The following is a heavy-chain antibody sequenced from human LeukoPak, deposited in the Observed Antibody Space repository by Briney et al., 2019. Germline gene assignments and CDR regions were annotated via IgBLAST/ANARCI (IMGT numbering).Heavy chain of an antibody. CDR2: ISGSGGST. Sequence: PGGSLRLSCAASGFPLRNYAMSWVRQAPGKGLEWVSGISGSGGSTYYADSVKGRFTISRDNSKNTLYLQMNSLRAEDTAVYYCAKNYHSGIYGFDYWGQGTLVTVSS. D-gene: IGHD4-17*01. J-gene: IGHJ4*02. CDR3: AKNYHSGIYGFDY. V-gene: IGHV3-23*01. CDR1: GFPLRNYA.